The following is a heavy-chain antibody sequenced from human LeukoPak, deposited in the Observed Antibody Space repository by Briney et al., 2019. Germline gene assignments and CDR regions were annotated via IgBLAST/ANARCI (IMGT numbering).Heavy chain of an antibody. J-gene: IGHJ4*02. CDR3: AKILPYYFDY. D-gene: IGHD1-26*01. CDR1: GFTFSSYS. CDR2: ISGSGGST. Sequence: PGGSLRPSCAASGFTFSSYSMNWVRQAPGKGLEWVSAISGSGGSTYYADSVKGRFTISRDNSKNTLYLQMNSLRAEDTAVYYCAKILPYYFDYWGQGTLVTVSS. V-gene: IGHV3-23*01.